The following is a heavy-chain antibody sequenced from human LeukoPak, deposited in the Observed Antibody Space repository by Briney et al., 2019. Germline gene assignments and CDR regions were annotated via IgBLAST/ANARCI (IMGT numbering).Heavy chain of an antibody. CDR3: AELGITMIGGV. CDR1: GFTFSDYY. V-gene: IGHV3-11*04. Sequence: GGSLRLSCAAPGFTFSDYYMSWIRQAPGKGLEGVSDISSSGSTIYYADSVKGRFTISRDNAKNSLYLQMNSLRAEDTAVYYCAELGITMIGGVWGKGTTVTISS. D-gene: IGHD3-10*02. J-gene: IGHJ6*04. CDR2: ISSSGSTI.